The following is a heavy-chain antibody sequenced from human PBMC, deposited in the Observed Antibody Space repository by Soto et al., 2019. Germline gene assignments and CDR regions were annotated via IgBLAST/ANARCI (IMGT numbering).Heavy chain of an antibody. CDR2: IIPISGTT. D-gene: IGHD2-8*01. CDR3: ARVRCFNGLCHTADYGMDV. CDR1: GDVFRSYG. Sequence: CKSSGDVFRSYGINWVRQAPGQGLEWMGGIIPISGTTNYAQKFQGRVAITADESTDTVYMELSRLRSEDTAVYFCARVRCFNGLCHTADYGMDVWGQGTTVTVSS. J-gene: IGHJ6*02. V-gene: IGHV1-69*01.